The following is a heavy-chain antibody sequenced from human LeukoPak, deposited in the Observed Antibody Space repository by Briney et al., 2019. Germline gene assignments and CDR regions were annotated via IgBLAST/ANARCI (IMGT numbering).Heavy chain of an antibody. D-gene: IGHD3-16*01. CDR1: GYSFSSYW. V-gene: IGHV5-51*01. Sequence: GESLKISCKGSGYSFSSYWIAWVRQMPGKGLEWMGIIYPGDSDTRYSPSFQGQVTISADKSTSTAYLQWSSLKASDTAMYYCARHPSNPYGGDAFDIWGQGTMVTVSP. CDR2: IYPGDSDT. J-gene: IGHJ3*02. CDR3: ARHPSNPYGGDAFDI.